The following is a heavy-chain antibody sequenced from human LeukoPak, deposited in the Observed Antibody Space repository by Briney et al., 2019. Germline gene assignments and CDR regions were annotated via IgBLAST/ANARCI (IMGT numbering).Heavy chain of an antibody. V-gene: IGHV3-7*01. J-gene: IGHJ4*02. Sequence: GGSLRLSCAASGLTFSSYWMTWVRQAPGKGLEWVANIKHNGDELNYVDSVEDRFTISRDNAKNSLYLHMTSLRAEDTAVYYCATSWDYWGQGTLLTVSS. CDR3: ATSWDY. CDR2: IKHNGDEL. CDR1: GLTFSSYW.